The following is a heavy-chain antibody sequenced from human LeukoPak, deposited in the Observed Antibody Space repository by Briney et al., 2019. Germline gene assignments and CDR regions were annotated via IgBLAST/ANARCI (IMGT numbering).Heavy chain of an antibody. CDR2: IYYSGST. CDR3: ARAIAAHTRAVNWFDP. CDR1: GGSISSHY. V-gene: IGHV4-59*11. J-gene: IGHJ5*02. Sequence: SETLSLTCTVSGGSISSHYWSWIRQPPGKGLEWIGYIYYSGSTNYNPSLKSRVTISVDTSKNQFSLKLSSVTAADTAVYYCARAIAAHTRAVNWFDPWGQGTLVTVSS. D-gene: IGHD6-6*01.